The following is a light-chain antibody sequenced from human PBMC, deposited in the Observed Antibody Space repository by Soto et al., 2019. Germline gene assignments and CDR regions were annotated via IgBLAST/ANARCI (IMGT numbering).Light chain of an antibody. CDR2: DVT. Sequence: QSALTQPRSVSGSPGQSVTISCTGTNSDVGVYNYVSWYQQHPGKAPKLMIYDVTKRPSGVPDRFSGSKSGNTASLTISRLQADDEADYYCCSYAGSNTFAFGAGTKVTV. V-gene: IGLV2-11*01. CDR1: NSDVGVYNY. CDR3: CSYAGSNTFA. J-gene: IGLJ1*01.